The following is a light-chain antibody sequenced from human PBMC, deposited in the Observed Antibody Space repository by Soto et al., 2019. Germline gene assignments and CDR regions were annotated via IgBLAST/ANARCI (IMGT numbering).Light chain of an antibody. Sequence: EKLMSQSPATLSVSPGERVTLSCRASQNIHNHMSWFLQKPGQTPRLLIYGASSRATGIPARFSGSGSGTEFTLTISSLQSEDFAVYYCQQYNNWPPTFGPGTKVDIK. CDR3: QQYNNWPPT. J-gene: IGKJ3*01. V-gene: IGKV3-15*01. CDR1: QNIHNH. CDR2: GAS.